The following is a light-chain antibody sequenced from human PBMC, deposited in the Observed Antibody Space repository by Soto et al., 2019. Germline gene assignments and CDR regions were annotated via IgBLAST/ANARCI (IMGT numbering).Light chain of an antibody. J-gene: IGKJ5*01. CDR3: QQLNSYPST. CDR2: AAS. CDR1: QGIDNY. Sequence: TQLTQSPSSLSASIGDRVTITCRASQGIDNYLAWYQQKTGKAPKLLIYAASTLRSGVPSRFIGSGSETDFTLTISSLQPEDFATYYCQQLNSYPSTFGQGTRLE. V-gene: IGKV1-9*01.